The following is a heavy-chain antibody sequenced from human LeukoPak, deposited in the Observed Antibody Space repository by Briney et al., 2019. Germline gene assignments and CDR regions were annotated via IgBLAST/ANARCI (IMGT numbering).Heavy chain of an antibody. CDR2: ISGSGGST. CDR1: GFTFSTYS. D-gene: IGHD3-3*01. J-gene: IGHJ4*02. CDR3: AKEDRDYDFWSGYYISDYFDY. Sequence: HGGSLRLSCAASGFTFSTYSMNWVRQAPGKGLEWVSAISGSGGSTYYADSVKGRFTISRDNSKNTLYLQMNSLRAEDTAVYYCAKEDRDYDFWSGYYISDYFDYWGQGTLVTVSS. V-gene: IGHV3-23*01.